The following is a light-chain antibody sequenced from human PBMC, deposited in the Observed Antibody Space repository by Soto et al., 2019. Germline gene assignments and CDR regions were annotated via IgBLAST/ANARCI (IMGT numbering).Light chain of an antibody. J-gene: IGKJ4*01. Sequence: EIVLTQSPATLSLSPGERATLSCRASQSVSSYLAWYQQKPGQAPRLLIYGASNRATGIPARFSGSGSGTDFTLTISSLEPEDFAVYYCQQRSNWPPRSTFGGGTKVDIK. CDR3: QQRSNWPPRST. CDR2: GAS. CDR1: QSVSSY. V-gene: IGKV3-11*01.